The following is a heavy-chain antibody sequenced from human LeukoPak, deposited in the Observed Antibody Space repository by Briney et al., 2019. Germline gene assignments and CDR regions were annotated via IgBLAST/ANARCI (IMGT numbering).Heavy chain of an antibody. D-gene: IGHD1-26*01. CDR3: ARSGGTYRYYYYMDV. J-gene: IGHJ6*03. V-gene: IGHV4-59*01. CDR1: GGSISSYY. Sequence: PSETLSLTCTVSGGSISSYYWSWIRQPPGKGLEWIGYIYYSGSTNYNLSLKSRVTISVDTSKNQFSLKLSSVTAADTAVYYCARSGGTYRYYYYMDVWGKGTTVTVSS. CDR2: IYYSGST.